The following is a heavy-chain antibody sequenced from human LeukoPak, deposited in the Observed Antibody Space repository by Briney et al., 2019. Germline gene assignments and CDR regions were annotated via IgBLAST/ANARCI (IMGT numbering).Heavy chain of an antibody. CDR2: INPSGGST. Sequence: GASVKVSCKASGYTFTSYYMHWVRQAPGQGLEWMGIINPSGGSTSYAQKFQGRVTMTRDTSTSTVYMELSSLRSEDTAVYYCAKDRGRIAARSPMDVWGQGTTVTVSS. CDR3: AKDRGRIAARSPMDV. CDR1: GYTFTSYY. V-gene: IGHV1-46*01. D-gene: IGHD6-6*01. J-gene: IGHJ6*02.